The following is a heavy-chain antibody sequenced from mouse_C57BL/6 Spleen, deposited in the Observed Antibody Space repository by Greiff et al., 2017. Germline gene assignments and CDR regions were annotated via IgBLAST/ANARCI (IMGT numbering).Heavy chain of an antibody. D-gene: IGHD1-1*01. V-gene: IGHV1-72*01. Sequence: QVQLQQPGAELVKPGASVKLSCKASGYNFTSYWMHWVKQRPGRGLEWIGRIDPNSGGTKYNEKFKSKATLTVDKPSSTAYMQLSSLTSEDSAVYYCARGDTTVVAEGFDYWGQGTTLTVSS. J-gene: IGHJ2*01. CDR2: IDPNSGGT. CDR3: ARGDTTVVAEGFDY. CDR1: GYNFTSYW.